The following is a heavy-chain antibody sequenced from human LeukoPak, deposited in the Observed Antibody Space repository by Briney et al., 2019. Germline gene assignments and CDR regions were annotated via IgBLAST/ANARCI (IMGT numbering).Heavy chain of an antibody. D-gene: IGHD5-12*01. V-gene: IGHV3-11*06. J-gene: IGHJ4*02. CDR1: GFTFSDYY. CDR3: ARGQYSGYDSPWGVYYFDY. Sequence: GGSLRLSCAASGFTFSDYYMSWIRQAPGKGLEWVSSISSSSSYIYYADSVKGRFTISRDNAKNSLYLQMNSLRAEDTAVYYCARGQYSGYDSPWGVYYFDYWGQGTLVTVSS. CDR2: ISSSSSYI.